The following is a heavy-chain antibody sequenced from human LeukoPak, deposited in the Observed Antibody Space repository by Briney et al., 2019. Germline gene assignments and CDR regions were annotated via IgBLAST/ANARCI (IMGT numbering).Heavy chain of an antibody. CDR1: GGSFSGYY. J-gene: IGHJ4*02. V-gene: IGHV4-34*01. D-gene: IGHD3-9*01. CDR3: ARGITIFSWERGIRLDY. Sequence: SETLSLTCAVYGGSFSGYYWSWIRQPPGKGLEWIGEINHSGSTNYNPSLKSRVTISVDTSKNQFSLKLSSVTAADTAVYYCARGITIFSWERGIRLDYWGQGTLVTVSS. CDR2: INHSGST.